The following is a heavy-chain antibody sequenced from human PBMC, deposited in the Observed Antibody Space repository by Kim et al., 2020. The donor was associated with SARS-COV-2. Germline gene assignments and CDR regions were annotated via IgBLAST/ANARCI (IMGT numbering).Heavy chain of an antibody. Sequence: YYADTSVGRFTISRDNDKNSLYLQMNSLRAEDTAVYYCARGPNYSPFDYWGQGTLVTVSS. CDR3: ARGPNYSPFDY. D-gene: IGHD4-4*01. V-gene: IGHV3-48*03. J-gene: IGHJ4*02.